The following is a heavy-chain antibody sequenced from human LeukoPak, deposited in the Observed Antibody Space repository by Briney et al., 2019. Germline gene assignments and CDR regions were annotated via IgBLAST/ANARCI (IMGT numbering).Heavy chain of an antibody. J-gene: IGHJ5*02. Sequence: ASVKVSCKASGYTFTGYYMHWVRQAPGQGLEWMGWINPKSGGTNYAQKFQGRVTMTRDTSISTAYMELSRLRSDDTAVYYCARDYLRGYGGFRRYNWFDPWGQGTLVTVSS. CDR2: INPKSGGT. CDR3: ARDYLRGYGGFRRYNWFDP. CDR1: GYTFTGYY. V-gene: IGHV1-2*02. D-gene: IGHD3-16*01.